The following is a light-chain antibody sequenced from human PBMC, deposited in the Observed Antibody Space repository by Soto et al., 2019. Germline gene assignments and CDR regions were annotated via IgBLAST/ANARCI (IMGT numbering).Light chain of an antibody. CDR2: GAS. CDR3: QQYSDWPPWT. J-gene: IGKJ1*01. Sequence: EVVVTQSPATLSVSPGERATLSCRASQSVSSHLAWYQQKPGQAPRLLIYGASTRATGIPARFSGSGSGTEFPLTISSLQSEDFGVYYCQQYSDWPPWTFGQGTKVEIK. CDR1: QSVSSH. V-gene: IGKV3-15*01.